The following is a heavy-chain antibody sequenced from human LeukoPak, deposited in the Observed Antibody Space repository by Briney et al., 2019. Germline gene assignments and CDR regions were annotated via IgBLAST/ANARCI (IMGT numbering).Heavy chain of an antibody. V-gene: IGHV3-30*02. CDR1: GFTFSSYG. J-gene: IGHJ4*02. D-gene: IGHD3-22*01. Sequence: PGGSLRLSCAASGFTFSSYGMHWVRQAPGKGLEWVAFIRYDGSNKYYADSVKGRFTISRDNSKNTLYLQMNSLGAEDTAVYYCAKEDYYDSSGGGFDYWGQGTLVTVSS. CDR3: AKEDYYDSSGGGFDY. CDR2: IRYDGSNK.